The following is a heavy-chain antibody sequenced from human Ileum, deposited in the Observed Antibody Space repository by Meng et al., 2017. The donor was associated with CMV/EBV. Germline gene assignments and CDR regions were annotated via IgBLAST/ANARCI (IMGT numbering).Heavy chain of an antibody. V-gene: IGHV1-69*10. D-gene: IGHD1-26*01. J-gene: IGHJ6*01. CDR1: GGTLSSFA. CDR2: IIPILRVV. Sequence: SVKVSCKASGGTLSSFAISWVRQAPGQGLEWMGEIIPILRVVNYAQSFRGRVTITADKSTSTAYMELSRLRSEDTAVYYCARRGAEGHYYYGLDVWGQGTSVTGSS. CDR3: ARRGAEGHYYYGLDV.